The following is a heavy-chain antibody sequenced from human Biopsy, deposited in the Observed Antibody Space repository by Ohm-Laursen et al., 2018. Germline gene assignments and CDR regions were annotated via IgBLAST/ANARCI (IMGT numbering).Heavy chain of an antibody. CDR3: ARDAYGDYDTYY. V-gene: IGHV4-4*07. CDR2: IYSSGRT. Sequence: SETLSLTCLVSGGSISDYFWSWIRQPADKGLEYIGRIYSSGRTFYNPSLKSRVTMSVATSDNQFSLKLSSVTAADTAVYFCARDAYGDYDTYY. CDR1: GGSISDYF. J-gene: IGHJ6*03. D-gene: IGHD4-17*01.